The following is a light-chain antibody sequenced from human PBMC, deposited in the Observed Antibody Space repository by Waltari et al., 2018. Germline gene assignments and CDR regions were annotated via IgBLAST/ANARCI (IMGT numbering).Light chain of an antibody. J-gene: IGKJ1*01. CDR3: QKYETLPAT. CDR1: QSVSRY. CDR2: DTS. V-gene: IGKV3-20*01. Sequence: IVLTQSPGTLSLSPGERATLSCRASQSVSRYLAWYQQRPGQPPRLLIYDTSTRATGIPDRFSGSGSGTDFSLTISRLEPEDFAIYYCQKYETLPATFGQGTKVEI.